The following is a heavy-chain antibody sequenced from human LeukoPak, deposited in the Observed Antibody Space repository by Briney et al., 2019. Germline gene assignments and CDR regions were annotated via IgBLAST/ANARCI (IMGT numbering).Heavy chain of an antibody. D-gene: IGHD2-15*01. J-gene: IGHJ4*02. V-gene: IGHV3-30*04. Sequence: PGRSLRLSCAASGFTFSSYATHWVRQAPGKGLEWVAVISYDGSNKYYADSVKGRFTISRDNSKNTLYLQMNSLRAEDTAVYYCARDSGIVVVVAATDYWGQGTLVTVSS. CDR3: ARDSGIVVVVAATDY. CDR2: ISYDGSNK. CDR1: GFTFSSYA.